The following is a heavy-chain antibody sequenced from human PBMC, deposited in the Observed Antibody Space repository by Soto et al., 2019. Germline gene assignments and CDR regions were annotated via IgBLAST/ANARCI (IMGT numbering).Heavy chain of an antibody. Sequence: NPSETLSLTCAVSGYSISSGYYWGWIRQPPGKGLEWIGSIYHSGSTYYNPSLKSRVSISVDTSKNQFSLRLSSVTAADTAMYYCARRHSSSWYGLDYWGQGTLVTVSS. V-gene: IGHV4-38-2*01. CDR3: ARRHSSSWYGLDY. CDR2: IYHSGST. J-gene: IGHJ4*02. D-gene: IGHD6-13*01. CDR1: GYSISSGYY.